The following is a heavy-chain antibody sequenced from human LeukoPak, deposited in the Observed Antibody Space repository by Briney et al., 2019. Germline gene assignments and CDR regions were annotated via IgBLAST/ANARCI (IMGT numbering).Heavy chain of an antibody. CDR3: ARDRPIYCSSTSCYGNVWFDP. Sequence: ASVKVSCKASGYAFTGYYMHWVRQAPGQGLEWMGWINPNSGGTNYAQKFQGRVTMTRDTSISTAYMELSRLRSDDTAVYYCARDRPIYCSSTSCYGNVWFDPWGQGTLVTVSS. J-gene: IGHJ5*02. V-gene: IGHV1-2*02. CDR1: GYAFTGYY. CDR2: INPNSGGT. D-gene: IGHD2-2*01.